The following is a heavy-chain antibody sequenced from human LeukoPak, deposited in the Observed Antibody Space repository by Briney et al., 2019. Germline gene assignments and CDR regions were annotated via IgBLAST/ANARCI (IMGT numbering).Heavy chain of an antibody. CDR2: INHSGST. CDR1: GGSISSSSYY. J-gene: IGHJ4*02. V-gene: IGHV4-39*07. Sequence: SETLSLTCTVSGGSISSSSYYWGWIRQPPGKGLEWIGEINHSGSTNYNPSLKSRVTISVDTSKNQFSLKLSSVTAADTAVYYCARTRVVAAGIDYWGQGTLVTVSS. D-gene: IGHD2-15*01. CDR3: ARTRVVAAGIDY.